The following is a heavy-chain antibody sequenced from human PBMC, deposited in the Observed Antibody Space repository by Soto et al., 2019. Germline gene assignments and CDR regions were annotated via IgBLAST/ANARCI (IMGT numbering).Heavy chain of an antibody. V-gene: IGHV4-39*07. Sequence: PSETLSLTCTVSGGSISSSSYYWGWIRQPPGKGLEWIGSIYYSGSTYYNPSLKSRVTISVDTSKNQFSLKLSSVTAADTAVYYCARFRRAAAGTGISYFDYWGQGTLVTVS. D-gene: IGHD6-13*01. J-gene: IGHJ4*02. CDR1: GGSISSSSYY. CDR2: IYYSGST. CDR3: ARFRRAAAGTGISYFDY.